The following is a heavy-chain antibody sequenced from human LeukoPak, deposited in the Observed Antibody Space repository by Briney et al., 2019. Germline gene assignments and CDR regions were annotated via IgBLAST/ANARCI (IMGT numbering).Heavy chain of an antibody. CDR2: IIPIFGTA. J-gene: IGHJ6*03. Sequence: SVKVSCKASGGTFSSYAISWVRQAPGQGREWMGGIIPIFGTANYAQKFQGRVTITTDESTSTAYMELSSLRSEDTAVYYCASGNYYDSSGYYPLMNYYYYYMDVWGKGTTVTVSS. D-gene: IGHD3-22*01. CDR1: GGTFSSYA. CDR3: ASGNYYDSSGYYPLMNYYYYYMDV. V-gene: IGHV1-69*05.